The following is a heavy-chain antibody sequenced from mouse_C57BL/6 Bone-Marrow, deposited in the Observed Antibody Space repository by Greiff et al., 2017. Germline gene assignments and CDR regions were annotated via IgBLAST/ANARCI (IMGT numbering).Heavy chain of an antibody. D-gene: IGHD2-4*01. V-gene: IGHV5-6*01. J-gene: IGHJ3*01. CDR1: GFTFSSYG. CDR3: ARRVYYDYDGFAY. Sequence: EVMLVESGGDLVKPGGSLQLSCAASGFTFSSYGMSWVRQTPDKRLEWVATISSGGSYTYYPDSVKGRFTISRDNAKNTLYLQMSSLKSEDTAMYYCARRVYYDYDGFAYWGQGTLVTVSA. CDR2: ISSGGSYT.